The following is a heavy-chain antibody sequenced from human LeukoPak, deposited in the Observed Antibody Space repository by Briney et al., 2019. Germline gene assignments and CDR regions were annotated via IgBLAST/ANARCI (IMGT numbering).Heavy chain of an antibody. J-gene: IGHJ5*02. V-gene: IGHV3-48*03. D-gene: IGHD4-17*01. CDR1: GFTFSSYE. CDR2: ISSSGSTI. Sequence: GGSLRLSCAASGFTFSSYEMNWVRQAPGKGLEWVSYISSSGSTIYYADSVKGRFTISRDNAKNSLYLQMNSLRAEDTAVYYCARRVRRAVTTHNWFDPWGQGTLVTVSS. CDR3: ARRVRRAVTTHNWFDP.